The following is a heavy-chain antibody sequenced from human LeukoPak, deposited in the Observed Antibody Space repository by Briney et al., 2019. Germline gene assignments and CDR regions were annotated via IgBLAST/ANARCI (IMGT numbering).Heavy chain of an antibody. CDR2: IYHSGST. V-gene: IGHV4-39*07. Sequence: PSETLSLTCTVSGGSISSGSYYWGWIRQPPGKGLEWIGSIYHSGSTYYNPSLKSRVTISVDTSKNQFSLKLSSVTAADTAVYYCAREFRYYYGSGSYPANWFDPWGQGTLVTVSS. J-gene: IGHJ5*02. CDR3: AREFRYYYGSGSYPANWFDP. D-gene: IGHD3-10*01. CDR1: GGSISSGSYY.